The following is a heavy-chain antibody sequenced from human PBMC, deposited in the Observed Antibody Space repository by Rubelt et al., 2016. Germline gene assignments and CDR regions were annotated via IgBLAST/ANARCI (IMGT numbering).Heavy chain of an antibody. Sequence: LGGSLRLSCAASGFTFSSYAMSWVRQAPGKGLEWVSVIYSGGSTYYADSVKGRFTISRDNSKNTLYLQMNSLRAEDTAVYYCAGLGVVPAATDYYYGMDVWGQGTTVTVSS. V-gene: IGHV3-53*01. CDR1: GFTFSSYA. J-gene: IGHJ6*02. CDR2: IYSGGST. CDR3: AGLGVVPAATDYYYGMDV. D-gene: IGHD2-2*01.